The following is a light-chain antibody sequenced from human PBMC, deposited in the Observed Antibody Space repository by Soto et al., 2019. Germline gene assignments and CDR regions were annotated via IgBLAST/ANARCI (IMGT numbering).Light chain of an antibody. Sequence: QSALTQPRSVSGSPGQSVTISCTGTSSDVGGYNHVSWYQQHPGKAPKLMISDVSKRPSGVPDRFSGSKSGNTASLTISGLQVEDEADYYCCSFSRSFTDYVFGSGTKVTV. CDR2: DVS. V-gene: IGLV2-11*01. J-gene: IGLJ1*01. CDR3: CSFSRSFTDYV. CDR1: SSDVGGYNH.